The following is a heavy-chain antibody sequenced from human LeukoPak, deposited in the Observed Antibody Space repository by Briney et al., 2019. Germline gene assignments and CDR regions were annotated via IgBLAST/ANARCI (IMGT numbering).Heavy chain of an antibody. D-gene: IGHD1-26*01. CDR2: INPNSGGT. V-gene: IGHV1-2*02. J-gene: IGHJ4*02. Sequence: ASVKVSCKASGYTFTGYYMHWVRQAPGQGLEWMGWINPNSGGTNYAQEFQGRVTMTRDTSISTAYMELSRLRSDDTAVYYCARGSEEKYYFDYWGQGTLVTVSS. CDR1: GYTFTGYY. CDR3: ARGSEEKYYFDY.